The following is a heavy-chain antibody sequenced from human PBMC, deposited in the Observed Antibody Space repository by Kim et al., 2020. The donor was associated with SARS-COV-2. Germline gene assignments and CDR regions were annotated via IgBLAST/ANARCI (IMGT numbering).Heavy chain of an antibody. V-gene: IGHV1-69*13. D-gene: IGHD6-13*01. CDR2: IIPIFGTA. Sequence: SVKVSCKASGGTFSSYAISWVRQAPGQGLEWMGGIIPIFGTANYAQKFQGRVTITADESTSTAYMELSSLRSEDTAVYYCARQGWRDSSSWHYYFDYWGQGTLVTVSS. CDR1: GGTFSSYA. CDR3: ARQGWRDSSSWHYYFDY. J-gene: IGHJ4*02.